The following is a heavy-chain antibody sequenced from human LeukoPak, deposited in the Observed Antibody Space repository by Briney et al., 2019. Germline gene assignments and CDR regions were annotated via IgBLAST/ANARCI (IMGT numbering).Heavy chain of an antibody. V-gene: IGHV1-2*02. CDR1: GYTFTGYY. CDR3: ATSELANSPFDY. CDR2: INPNSGGT. D-gene: IGHD6-13*01. Sequence: ASVKVSCKASGYTFTGYYMHWVRQAPGQGLEWMGWINPNSGGTNYAQKLQGRVTMTTDTSTSTAYMELRSLRSDDTAVYYCATSELANSPFDYWGQGTLVTVSS. J-gene: IGHJ4*02.